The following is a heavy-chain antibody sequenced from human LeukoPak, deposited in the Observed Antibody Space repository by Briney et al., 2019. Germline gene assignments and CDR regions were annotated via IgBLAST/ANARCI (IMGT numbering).Heavy chain of an antibody. CDR2: IYYSGST. D-gene: IGHD5-12*01. Sequence: PSETLSLTCTVSGGSVSSGSYHWSWIRQPPGKGLEWIGYIYYSGSTNYNPSLKSRVTISVDTSKNQFSLKLSSVTAADTAVYYCARDRGGYECDYWGQGTLVTVSS. CDR3: ARDRGGYECDY. V-gene: IGHV4-61*01. J-gene: IGHJ4*02. CDR1: GGSVSSGSYH.